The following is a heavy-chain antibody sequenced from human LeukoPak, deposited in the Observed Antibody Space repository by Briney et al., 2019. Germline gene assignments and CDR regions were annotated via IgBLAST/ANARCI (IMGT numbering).Heavy chain of an antibody. CDR1: GGTFSSYA. CDR3: ARDPSRSRASTPFDP. D-gene: IGHD3-10*01. Sequence: GASVKVSCKASGGTFSSYAISWVRQAPGQGLEWMGGIIPIFGTANYAQKFQGRVTITTDESTSTAYMELSSLRSEDTAVYYCARDPSRSRASTPFDPWGQGTLVTVSS. J-gene: IGHJ5*02. CDR2: IIPIFGTA. V-gene: IGHV1-69*05.